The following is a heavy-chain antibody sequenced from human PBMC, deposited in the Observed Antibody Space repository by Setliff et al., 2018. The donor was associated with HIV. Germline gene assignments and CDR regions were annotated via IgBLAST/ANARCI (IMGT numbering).Heavy chain of an antibody. CDR2: IYHSGST. V-gene: IGHV4-38-2*01. Sequence: SETLSLTCAASGYSISSGYYWGWIRQPPGKGLEWIGSIYHSGSTYYSPSLKGRVTISVDTSKNQFSLKLSSVTAADTAVYYCARGSRGARASKIDSSGYYLVYWGQGTLVTVSS. CDR3: ARGSRGARASKIDSSGYYLVY. D-gene: IGHD3-22*01. CDR1: GYSISSGYY. J-gene: IGHJ4*02.